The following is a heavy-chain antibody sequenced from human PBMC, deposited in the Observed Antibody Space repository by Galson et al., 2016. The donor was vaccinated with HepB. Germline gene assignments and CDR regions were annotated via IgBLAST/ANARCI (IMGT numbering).Heavy chain of an antibody. J-gene: IGHJ6*02. CDR1: GFIFSSYA. D-gene: IGHD1-26*01. Sequence: LRLSCAASGFIFSSYAMHWVRQAPGKGLEWVGVISYDGSNKYYVDSVEGRFTIARDNSKNTLDLQMNSLKTEDTAVYYCARESTEHYSGMDVWGQGTTVIVSS. CDR2: ISYDGSNK. CDR3: ARESTEHYSGMDV. V-gene: IGHV3-30*04.